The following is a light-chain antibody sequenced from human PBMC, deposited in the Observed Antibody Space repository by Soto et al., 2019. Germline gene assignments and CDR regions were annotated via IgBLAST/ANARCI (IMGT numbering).Light chain of an antibody. J-gene: IGKJ1*01. CDR3: QQYGSAPWT. V-gene: IGKV3-20*01. CDR2: GAS. CDR1: QSVSSSY. Sequence: EIVLTQSPGTLSLSPGERATLSCRASQSVSSSYLAWYQQKPGQAPRPLIYGASSRAIGIRDRFSGSGSGTDFTLTISRLETEDGAVYYCQQYGSAPWTFGQGTKVEIK.